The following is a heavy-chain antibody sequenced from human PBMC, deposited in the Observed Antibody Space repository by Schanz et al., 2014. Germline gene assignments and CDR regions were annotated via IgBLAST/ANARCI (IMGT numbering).Heavy chain of an antibody. CDR1: EYSFTSYS. J-gene: IGHJ4*02. Sequence: QVHLVQSGAEVKRPGASVKVSCKASEYSFTSYSMHWVRQAPGQRLEWMGWINTGSSDTKYSQNCQGRVTITRDTSASTAYMELSSLRSEDTAVYSCARGIGGYGANNYFDYWGQGTLVTVSS. CDR3: ARGIGGYGANNYFDY. V-gene: IGHV1-3*04. D-gene: IGHD5-12*01. CDR2: INTGSSDT.